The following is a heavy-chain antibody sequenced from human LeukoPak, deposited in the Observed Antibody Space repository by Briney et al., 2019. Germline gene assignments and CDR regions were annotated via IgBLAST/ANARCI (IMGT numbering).Heavy chain of an antibody. Sequence: ASVKVSCKASGYTFTSYGISWVRQAPGQGLEWMGWISAYNGNTNYAQKFQGRVTMTRDTSISTAYMELSRLRSDDTAVYYCARGSITMVRGVIRPSLLIDYWGQGTLVTVSS. CDR3: ARGSITMVRGVIRPSLLIDY. J-gene: IGHJ4*02. D-gene: IGHD3-10*01. CDR1: GYTFTSYG. CDR2: ISAYNGNT. V-gene: IGHV1-18*01.